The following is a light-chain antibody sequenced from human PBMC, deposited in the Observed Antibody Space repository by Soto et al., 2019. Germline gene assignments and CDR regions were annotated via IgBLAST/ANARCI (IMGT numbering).Light chain of an antibody. CDR1: QGISSY. CDR3: QQLNSYPLT. CDR2: AAS. J-gene: IGKJ4*01. V-gene: IGKV1-9*01. Sequence: DIQLTQSPSFLSASIGDRVIITCRASQGISSYLAWYQQNPGKDPKLLIYAASTLQSGVPSRFSGSGSATEFSLTISSLQPEDFATYYCQQLNSYPLTFGGGTKVDIK.